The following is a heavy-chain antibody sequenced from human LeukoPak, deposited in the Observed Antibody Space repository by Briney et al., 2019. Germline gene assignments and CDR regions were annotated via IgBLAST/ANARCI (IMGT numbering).Heavy chain of an antibody. Sequence: GGSLRLSCAASGFTFSSYAMSWVRQAPGKGLEWASAISGSGGSTYYADSVKGRFTISRDNSKNTLYLQMNSLRAEDTAVYYCAKYRGQLVAYRYFDLWGRGTLVTVSS. CDR2: ISGSGGST. D-gene: IGHD6-6*01. CDR1: GFTFSSYA. J-gene: IGHJ2*01. V-gene: IGHV3-23*01. CDR3: AKYRGQLVAYRYFDL.